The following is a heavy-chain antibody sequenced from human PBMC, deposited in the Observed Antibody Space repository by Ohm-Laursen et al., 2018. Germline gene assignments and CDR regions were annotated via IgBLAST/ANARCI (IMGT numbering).Heavy chain of an antibody. V-gene: IGHV3-21*01. CDR2: ISSSSSYI. D-gene: IGHD3-22*01. Sequence: SLRLSCAASGFTFNNYAMNWVRQAPGKGLEWVSSISSSSSYIYYADSVKGRFTISRDNAKNSLYLQMNSLRAEDTAVYYCARGYYYDPSDCFDPWGQGTLVTVSS. CDR3: ARGYYYDPSDCFDP. J-gene: IGHJ5*02. CDR1: GFTFNNYA.